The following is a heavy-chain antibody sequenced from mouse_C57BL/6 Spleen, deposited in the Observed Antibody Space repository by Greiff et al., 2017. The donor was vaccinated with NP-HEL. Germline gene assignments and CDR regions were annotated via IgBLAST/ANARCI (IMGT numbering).Heavy chain of an antibody. J-gene: IGHJ2*01. D-gene: IGHD2-2*01. Sequence: QVQLMESGPGLVQPSQCLSITCTVSGFSFTSYGVHWVRQSPGKGLEWLGVIWSGGSTDYNAAFISRLGISKDNSKSQVFFKMNRLQADDTAIYYSARKGGYDNFDYWGQGTTLTVSS. V-gene: IGHV2-2*01. CDR1: GFSFTSYG. CDR3: ARKGGYDNFDY. CDR2: IWSGGST.